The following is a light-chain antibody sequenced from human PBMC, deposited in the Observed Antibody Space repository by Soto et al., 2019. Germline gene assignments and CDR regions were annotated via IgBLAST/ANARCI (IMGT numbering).Light chain of an antibody. Sequence: QSALTQPPSVSGSPGQSVTICCTVTSSDVGDYEHVSWYQQAPGTAPKLIIFDVTNRPSGVPDRFSGSKSGNTPSLTIFGLQAEVEADYYSSLYPSSSTRVFGGGTKLTVL. J-gene: IGLJ3*02. V-gene: IGLV2-18*01. CDR2: DVT. CDR3: SLYPSSSTRV. CDR1: SSDVGDYEH.